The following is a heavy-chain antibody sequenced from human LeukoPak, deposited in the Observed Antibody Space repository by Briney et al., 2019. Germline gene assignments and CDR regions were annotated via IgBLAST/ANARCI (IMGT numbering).Heavy chain of an antibody. CDR1: GFIFSSYA. CDR3: AREEIGGVFDY. V-gene: IGHV3-23*01. Sequence: GGSLRLSCAASGFIFSSYAMHWVRQAPGKGLEWVSAISGSGGSTYYADSVKGRFTISRDNSKNTLYLQMNSLRAEDTAVYYCAREEIGGVFDYWGQGTLVTVSS. CDR2: ISGSGGST. D-gene: IGHD3-16*01. J-gene: IGHJ4*02.